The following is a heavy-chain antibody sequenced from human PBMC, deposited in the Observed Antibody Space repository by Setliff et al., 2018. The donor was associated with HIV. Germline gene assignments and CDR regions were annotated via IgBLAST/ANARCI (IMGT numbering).Heavy chain of an antibody. J-gene: IGHJ4*02. CDR1: GFTVISKS. D-gene: IGHD3-22*01. Sequence: GGSLRLSCVASGFTVISKSMSWVRQAPGKGLEWVSVIYSGGSTYYADSVKGRFTISRDNSKNTLDLQMNSLRAEDTAIYYCAKGFSRIVAVISDYWGLGTLVTVSS. V-gene: IGHV3-53*01. CDR2: IYSGGST. CDR3: AKGFSRIVAVISDY.